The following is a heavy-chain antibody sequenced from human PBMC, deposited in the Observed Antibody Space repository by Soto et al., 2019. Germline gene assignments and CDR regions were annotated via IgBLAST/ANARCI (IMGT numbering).Heavy chain of an antibody. D-gene: IGHD2-8*01. Sequence: PGGSLRLSCAASGFTFSSYAMSWVRQAPGKGLEWVSAISGSGGSTYYADSVKGRFTISRDNSKNTLYLQMNSLRAEDTAVYYCAKDIVLMVYAIPYFDYWGQGTLVTVSS. CDR3: AKDIVLMVYAIPYFDY. J-gene: IGHJ4*02. CDR2: ISGSGGST. CDR1: GFTFSSYA. V-gene: IGHV3-23*01.